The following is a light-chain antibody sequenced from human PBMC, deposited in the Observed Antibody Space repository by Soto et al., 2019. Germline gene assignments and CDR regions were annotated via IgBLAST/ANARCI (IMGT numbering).Light chain of an antibody. V-gene: IGKV3-20*01. J-gene: IGKJ2*01. CDR2: GVS. Sequence: EIVLTQSPGTLSLSPGERATLSCMASQTLTTTYLAWYQQKPGQAPRLLIYGVSRRATGIPDRFSGSGSGTDFTLTISRLEPEDFALYSCQQYADLPYTFGQGTTQEI. CDR1: QTLTTTY. CDR3: QQYADLPYT.